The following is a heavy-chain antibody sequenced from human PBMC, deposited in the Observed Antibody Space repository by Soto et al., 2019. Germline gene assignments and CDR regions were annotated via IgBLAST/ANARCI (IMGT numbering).Heavy chain of an antibody. Sequence: SETLSLTCTVSGGSISSYYWSWIRQPPGKGLEWIGYIYYSGSTNYDPSLKSRVTISVDTSKNQFSLKLSSVTAADTAVYYCARALGYSYGNWFDPWGQGTLVTVSS. V-gene: IGHV4-59*01. CDR3: ARALGYSYGNWFDP. CDR1: GGSISSYY. D-gene: IGHD5-18*01. J-gene: IGHJ5*02. CDR2: IYYSGST.